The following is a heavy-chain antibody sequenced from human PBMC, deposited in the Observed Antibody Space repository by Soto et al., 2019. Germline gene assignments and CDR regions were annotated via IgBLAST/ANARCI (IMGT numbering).Heavy chain of an antibody. J-gene: IGHJ6*02. V-gene: IGHV1-18*04. D-gene: IGHD1-1*01. CDR1: GYTFTNNG. Sequence: QVQLVQSGGEVRKPGASVKVSCKTSGYTFTNNGINWVRQAPGQGLEWMGWISRYNANTKYAQKFQGRVTSTTDTLTSTAFMELRSLRSDDTSVCYCARVSTHYNMDVWGQGTTVTVSS. CDR2: ISRYNANT. CDR3: ARVSTHYNMDV.